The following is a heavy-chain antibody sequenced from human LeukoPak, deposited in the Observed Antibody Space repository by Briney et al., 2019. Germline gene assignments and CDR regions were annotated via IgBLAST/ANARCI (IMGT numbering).Heavy chain of an antibody. CDR1: GGSISSYY. Sequence: SETLSLTCTVSGGSISSYYWSWIRQPPGKGLEWIGYIYYSGSTNYNPSLKSRVTISVDTSKNQFSLKLSSVTAADTAVYYCARDRGYAYFIDYWGQGTRVTVSS. D-gene: IGHD3-16*01. CDR3: ARDRGYAYFIDY. V-gene: IGHV4-59*01. J-gene: IGHJ4*02. CDR2: IYYSGST.